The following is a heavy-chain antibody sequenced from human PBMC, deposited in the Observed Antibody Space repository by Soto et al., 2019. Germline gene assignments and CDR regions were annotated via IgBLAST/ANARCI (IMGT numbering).Heavy chain of an antibody. J-gene: IGHJ3*02. Sequence: QVQLVQSGAEVKKPGSSVKVSCKASGGTFSSYAISWVRQAPRQGLEWMGGIIPIFGTANYAQKFQGRVTITADKSTSTAYMELSSLRSEDTAVYYCARALADYYDSSGYRPYNAFDIWGQGTMVTVSS. CDR3: ARALADYYDSSGYRPYNAFDI. CDR2: IIPIFGTA. D-gene: IGHD3-22*01. CDR1: GGTFSSYA. V-gene: IGHV1-69*06.